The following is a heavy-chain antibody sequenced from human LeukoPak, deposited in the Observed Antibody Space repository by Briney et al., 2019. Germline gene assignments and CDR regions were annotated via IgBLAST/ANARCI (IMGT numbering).Heavy chain of an antibody. CDR3: ARDSITMVRGSV. Sequence: AGSLTLSCAASGFTVSSNYMSWVRQAPGKGLEWVSVIYSGGSTYYADSVKGRFTISRDNSKNTLYLQMNSLRAEDTAVYYCARDSITMVRGSVWGQGTMVTVSS. CDR2: IYSGGST. V-gene: IGHV3-53*01. D-gene: IGHD3-10*01. J-gene: IGHJ3*01. CDR1: GFTVSSNY.